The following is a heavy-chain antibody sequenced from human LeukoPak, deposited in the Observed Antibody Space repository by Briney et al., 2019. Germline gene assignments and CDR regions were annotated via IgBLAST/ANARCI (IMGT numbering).Heavy chain of an antibody. J-gene: IGHJ4*02. V-gene: IGHV2-70*01. CDR3: ARSGSGYSYGPFFDY. Sequence: ESGPALVKPTQTLTLTCTFSGFSLSTSGMCVSWIRQPPGKALEWLALIDWDDDKYYSTSLKTRLTISKDTSKNQVVLTMTNLDPVDTATYYCARSGSGYSYGPFFDYWGQGTLVTVSS. D-gene: IGHD5-18*01. CDR1: GFSLSTSGMC. CDR2: IDWDDDK.